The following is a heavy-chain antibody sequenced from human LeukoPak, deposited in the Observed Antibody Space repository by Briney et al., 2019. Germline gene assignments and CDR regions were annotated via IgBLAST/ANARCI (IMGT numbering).Heavy chain of an antibody. V-gene: IGHV3-21*01. J-gene: IGHJ6*02. Sequence: GESLRLSCELSGFTFPNCATNWVRQAPGKGLEWVSSISSSSSYIYYADSVKGRFTISRDNAKNSLYLQMNSLRAEDTAVYYCARDNYYGMDVWGQGTTVTVSS. CDR3: ARDNYYGMDV. CDR1: GFTFPNCA. CDR2: ISSSSSYI.